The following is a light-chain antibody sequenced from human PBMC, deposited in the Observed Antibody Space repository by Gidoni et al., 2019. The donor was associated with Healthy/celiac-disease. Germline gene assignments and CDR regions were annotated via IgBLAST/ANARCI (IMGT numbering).Light chain of an antibody. V-gene: IGKV3-11*01. CDR1: QSVSSY. CDR3: QQRSNWPVT. J-gene: IGKJ5*01. Sequence: EIVFPQSPATLSLSPGDRATLSCRASQSVSSYLACYQQKPGKAPRLLIYDASNRATGIPARFSGSGSGTDFTLTISSLEPEDFAVYYCQQRSNWPVTFGQGTRLEIK. CDR2: DAS.